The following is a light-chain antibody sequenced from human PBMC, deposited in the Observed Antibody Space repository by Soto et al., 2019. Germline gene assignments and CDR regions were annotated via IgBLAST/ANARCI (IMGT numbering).Light chain of an antibody. CDR2: DVS. J-gene: IGLJ2*01. CDR1: SSDVGDYDY. V-gene: IGLV2-14*03. Sequence: QSALTQPASVSVSPGQSITISCTGTSSDVGDYDYVSWYQQHPGKAPKLMIYDVSNRPSGVSNRFSGSKSGNTASLTISGLQAEDEADYYCSSYSSSNPPVIFGGGTQLTVL. CDR3: SSYSSSNPPVI.